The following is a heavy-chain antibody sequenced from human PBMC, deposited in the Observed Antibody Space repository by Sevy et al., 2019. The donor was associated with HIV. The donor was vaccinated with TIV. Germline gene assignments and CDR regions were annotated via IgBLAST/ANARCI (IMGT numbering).Heavy chain of an antibody. CDR1: GFTFSSYA. D-gene: IGHD4-17*01. J-gene: IGHJ5*02. CDR2: ISYDGTNK. V-gene: IGHV3-30-3*01. CDR3: ARDQHDYAGNVRTGWFDP. Sequence: GGSLRLSCAASGFTFSSYAMHWVRQAPGKGLEWVAVISYDGTNKYYADSVKGRLTISRENSKKILYVQMNSLRGEDTAVYYCARDQHDYAGNVRTGWFDPWGQGTLVTVSS.